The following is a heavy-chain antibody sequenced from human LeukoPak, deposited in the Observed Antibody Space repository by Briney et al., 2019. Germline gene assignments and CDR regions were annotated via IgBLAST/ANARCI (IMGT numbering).Heavy chain of an antibody. V-gene: IGHV5-51*01. Sequence: GESLKISCKGSAYNFTNYWIACVRQMPGKGLEWMGIIYPGDSDTRYSPYFQGQVTISSDKSITTAHLQWSSLKASDTAMYYCARPLSGSYFHYWGQGTLVTVSS. CDR3: ARPLSGSYFHY. CDR2: IYPGDSDT. J-gene: IGHJ4*02. CDR1: AYNFTNYW. D-gene: IGHD5-12*01.